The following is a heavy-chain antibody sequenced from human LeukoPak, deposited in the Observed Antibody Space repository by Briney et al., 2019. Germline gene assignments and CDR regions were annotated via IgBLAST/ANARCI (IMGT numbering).Heavy chain of an antibody. CDR3: ARGTRDYYQLYYYGMDV. J-gene: IGHJ6*02. D-gene: IGHD2-2*01. V-gene: IGHV1-2*02. CDR2: INPNSGGT. CDR1: GYTFTSYD. Sequence: ASVKVSCKASGYTFTSYDINWVRQAPGQGLEWMGWINPNSGGTNYAQKFQGRVTMTRDTSISTAYMELSRLRSDDTAVYYCARGTRDYYQLYYYGMDVWGQGTTVTVSS.